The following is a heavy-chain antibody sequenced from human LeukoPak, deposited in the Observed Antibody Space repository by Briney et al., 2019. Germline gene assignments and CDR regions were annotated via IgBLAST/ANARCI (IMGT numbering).Heavy chain of an antibody. D-gene: IGHD2-15*01. Sequence: EASVKVSCKASGYTFTSYDINWVRQATGQGLEWMGWMNPNSGNTGYAQKFQGRVTMTRNTSISTAYMELRSLRSEDTAVYYCARGMVVAARDWFDPWGQGTLVTVSS. J-gene: IGHJ5*02. CDR2: MNPNSGNT. CDR1: GYTFTSYD. CDR3: ARGMVVAARDWFDP. V-gene: IGHV1-8*01.